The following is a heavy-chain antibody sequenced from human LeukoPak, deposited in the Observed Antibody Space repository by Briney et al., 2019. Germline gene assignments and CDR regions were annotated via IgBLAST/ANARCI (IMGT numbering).Heavy chain of an antibody. J-gene: IGHJ3*02. D-gene: IGHD4-17*01. Sequence: SSEALSLTCTVSGGSISSGSYYWVWIRQPPGKGLEWIGTIYYSGTTYYNPSLKSRVTISVDTSKNQFSLKLSSVTAADTAVYYCARDRVGLTYGDYFGMHDAFDIWGQGTMVTVSS. CDR1: GGSISSGSYY. V-gene: IGHV4-39*07. CDR3: ARDRVGLTYGDYFGMHDAFDI. CDR2: IYYSGTT.